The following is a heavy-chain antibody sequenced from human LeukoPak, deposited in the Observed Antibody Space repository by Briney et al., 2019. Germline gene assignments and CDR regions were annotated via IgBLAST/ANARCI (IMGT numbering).Heavy chain of an antibody. CDR2: IYPSGNS. CDR1: GGSISSGDYS. CDR3: ARLFMNRGAHGFDY. Sequence: PSETLSLTCVVSGGSISSGDYSWSWIRQPPEKGLEWIGYIYPSGNSYFKPSLKSRVTISVDKSKNQFSLKLRSVSAADTAVYFCARLFMNRGAHGFDYWGQGTLVTVS. J-gene: IGHJ4*02. D-gene: IGHD3-10*01. V-gene: IGHV4-30-2*01.